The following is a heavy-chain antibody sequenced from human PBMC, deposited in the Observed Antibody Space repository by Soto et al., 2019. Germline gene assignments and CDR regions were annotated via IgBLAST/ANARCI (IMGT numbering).Heavy chain of an antibody. Sequence: EVQLLESGGGLVQRGGSLRLSSAASGFTFSSYAMNWVRQAPGKGLEWVSTISGSGASTYYADSVKGRFTISRDNSKNTLYLQMNSLRGDDTAVYYCAKGGYYYDSSAYYWGQGTLVTVSS. V-gene: IGHV3-23*01. CDR1: GFTFSSYA. CDR2: ISGSGAST. CDR3: AKGGYYYDSSAYY. J-gene: IGHJ4*02. D-gene: IGHD3-22*01.